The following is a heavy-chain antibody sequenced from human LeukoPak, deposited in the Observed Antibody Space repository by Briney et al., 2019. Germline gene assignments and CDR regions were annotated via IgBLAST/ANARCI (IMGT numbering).Heavy chain of an antibody. V-gene: IGHV6-1*01. CDR3: ASQRYYDSSGYYLDAFDI. Sequence: SQTLSLTCAISGDSVSSNSAAWNWIRQSPSRGLEWLGRTYYRSKWYNDYAVSVKSRITINPDTSKNQFSLQLNSVTPEDTAVYYCASQRYYDSSGYYLDAFDIWGQGTMVTVSS. J-gene: IGHJ3*02. CDR1: GDSVSSNSAA. D-gene: IGHD3-22*01. CDR2: TYYRSKWYN.